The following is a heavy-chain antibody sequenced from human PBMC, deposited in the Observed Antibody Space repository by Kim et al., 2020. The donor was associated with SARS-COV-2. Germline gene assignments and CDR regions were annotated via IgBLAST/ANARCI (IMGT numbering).Heavy chain of an antibody. Sequence: GGSLRLSCAASGFTFSSYAMSWVRQAPGKGLEWVSAISGSGGSTYYADSVKGRFTISRDNSKNTLYLQMNSLRAEDTAVYYCAKDRGNPMGWRLAPNDYWGQGTLVTVSS. CDR3: AKDRGNPMGWRLAPNDY. D-gene: IGHD2-21*02. CDR2: ISGSGGST. CDR1: GFTFSSYA. V-gene: IGHV3-23*01. J-gene: IGHJ4*02.